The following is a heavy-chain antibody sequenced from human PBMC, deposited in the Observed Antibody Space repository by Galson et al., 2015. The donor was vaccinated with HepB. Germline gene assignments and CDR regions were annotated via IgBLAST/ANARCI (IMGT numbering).Heavy chain of an antibody. Sequence: SLRLSCADSGFTFSSYAMHWVRQAPGKGLEWVAVISYDGSNKYYADSVKGRFTISRDNSKNTLYLQMNSLRAEDTAVYYCARDGAYSSSWYIISGYFDLWGRGTLVTVSS. V-gene: IGHV3-30*04. CDR2: ISYDGSNK. D-gene: IGHD6-13*01. CDR3: ARDGAYSSSWYIISGYFDL. J-gene: IGHJ2*01. CDR1: GFTFSSYA.